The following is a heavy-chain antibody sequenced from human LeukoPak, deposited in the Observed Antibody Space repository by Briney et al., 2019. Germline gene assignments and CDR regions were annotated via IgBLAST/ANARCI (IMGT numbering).Heavy chain of an antibody. CDR3: AKNTDHYYYYMDV. CDR1: GFTFSSYS. CDR2: ISDDSNYI. V-gene: IGHV3-21*04. Sequence: GGSLRLSCAASGFTFSSYSMSWVRQAPGKGLEWVSSISDDSNYIYYADSVEGRFTISRDNAKNSLYLQMNSLRAEDTAVYYCAKNTDHYYYYMDVWGKGTTVTVSS. D-gene: IGHD5-18*01. J-gene: IGHJ6*03.